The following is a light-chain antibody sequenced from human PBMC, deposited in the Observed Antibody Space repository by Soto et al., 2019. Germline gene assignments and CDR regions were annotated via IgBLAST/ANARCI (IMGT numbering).Light chain of an antibody. J-gene: IGKJ1*01. CDR2: GAS. Sequence: EIVMTQSPATLSVSPGERATLSCRASQSVSSNLAWYQQKPGQAPRLLIYGASTRATGIPARFSGSGSGTELTLTISSLQSEDFAVYYCQQDTNWPPWTFGQGTKVDIK. V-gene: IGKV3-15*01. CDR3: QQDTNWPPWT. CDR1: QSVSSN.